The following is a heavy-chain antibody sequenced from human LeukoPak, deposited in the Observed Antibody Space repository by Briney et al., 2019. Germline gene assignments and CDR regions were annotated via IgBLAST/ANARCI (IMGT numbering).Heavy chain of an antibody. D-gene: IGHD3-3*01. Sequence: PGGSLRLSCAASGFTFSSYWMSWVRQAPGKGLEWVANIKQDGSEKYYVDSVKGRFTISRDNAKNSLYLQMNSLRAEDTAVYYCASGGTTIFGVVIEVGNYWGQGTLVTVSS. V-gene: IGHV3-7*01. CDR1: GFTFSSYW. CDR3: ASGGTTIFGVVIEVGNY. CDR2: IKQDGSEK. J-gene: IGHJ4*02.